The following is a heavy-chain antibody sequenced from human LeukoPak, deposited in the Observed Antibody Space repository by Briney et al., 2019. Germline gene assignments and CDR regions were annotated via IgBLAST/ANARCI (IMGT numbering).Heavy chain of an antibody. CDR3: ARGVSGRKVGATTPTSQPFDY. V-gene: IGHV3-33*08. D-gene: IGHD1-26*01. J-gene: IGHJ4*02. Sequence: GGSLRLSCAVSGLTFRSYGMHWVRQAPGKGLEWVAVIWYDGSNKYYADSVKGRFTISRDNSKNTLYLQMNSLRAEDTAVYYCARGVSGRKVGATTPTSQPFDYWGQGTLVTVSS. CDR1: GLTFRSYG. CDR2: IWYDGSNK.